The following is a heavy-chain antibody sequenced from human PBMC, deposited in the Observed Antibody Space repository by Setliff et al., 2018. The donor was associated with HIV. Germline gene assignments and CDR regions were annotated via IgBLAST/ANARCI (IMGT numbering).Heavy chain of an antibody. J-gene: IGHJ5*02. D-gene: IGHD3-22*01. CDR2: IYYSGST. Sequence: SKTLSLTCTVSGGSISNSRYYWSWIRQPPGKGLEWIGSIYYSGSTYYNPSLKSRVTISVDTSKNQFSLKLSSVTAADAAVYYCASRVYYYDSSGYLREEGFDPWGQGTLVTVSS. CDR1: GGSISNSRYY. V-gene: IGHV4-39*01. CDR3: ASRVYYYDSSGYLREEGFDP.